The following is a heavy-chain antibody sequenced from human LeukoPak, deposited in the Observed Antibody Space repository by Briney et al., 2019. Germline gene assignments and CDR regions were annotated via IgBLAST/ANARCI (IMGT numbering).Heavy chain of an antibody. V-gene: IGHV3-7*01. CDR3: ARRVLGGTGYFDY. CDR2: IKIDGTEK. CDR1: GFAFGTYW. Sequence: PGGSLRLSCAASGFAFGTYWMTWVRQAPGKGLEWVANIKIDGTEKRYADSVKGRFTISRDNAKNSLYLQMSSLRAEDTAVYYCARRVLGGTGYFDYWGQGTLVTVSS. J-gene: IGHJ4*02. D-gene: IGHD1-26*01.